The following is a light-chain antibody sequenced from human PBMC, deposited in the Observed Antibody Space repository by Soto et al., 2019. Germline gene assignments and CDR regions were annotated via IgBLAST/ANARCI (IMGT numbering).Light chain of an antibody. CDR2: EDN. J-gene: IGLJ2*01. CDR1: SGSIASNY. CDR3: QSYDSSIVV. V-gene: IGLV6-57*04. Sequence: NFMLTQPHSVSESPGKTVTISCTRSSGSIASNYVQWYQQRPGSAPTTVIYEDNQRPSGVPDRFSGSIDSSSNSASPTISGLKTEDEADYYCQSYDSSIVVFGGGTKVTVL.